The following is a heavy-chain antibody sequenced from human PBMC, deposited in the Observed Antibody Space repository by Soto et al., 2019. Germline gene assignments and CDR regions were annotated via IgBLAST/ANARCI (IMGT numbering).Heavy chain of an antibody. CDR2: IYYSGST. J-gene: IGHJ4*02. V-gene: IGHV4-39*01. CDR1: GDSISNHNYY. Sequence: QLQLQESGPGLVKPSETLSLTCTVSGDSISNHNYYWGWIRQSPGKGLEWIGSIYYSGSTYYNPSLTSRVSISLDMSKNQFSLKLNSVAAADTAVFYCATSIAHCRGGTCYAANEKVDYWGQGTLVTVSS. CDR3: ATSIAHCRGGTCYAANEKVDY. D-gene: IGHD2-15*01.